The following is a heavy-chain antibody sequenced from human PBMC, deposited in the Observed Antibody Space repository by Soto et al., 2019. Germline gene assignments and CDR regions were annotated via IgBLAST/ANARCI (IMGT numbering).Heavy chain of an antibody. J-gene: IGHJ6*02. CDR1: GDSISRGFYY. V-gene: IGHV4-31*03. Sequence: SETLSLTCTVSGDSISRGFYYWSWIRQHPGKGLEWIGNIYHTGGTDFNPSLKSRLTMSVDTSKNQFSLRLTSVTAADTAVYYCARLPAIAAAGIYYYYGMDVWGQGTTVTVSS. D-gene: IGHD6-13*01. CDR2: IYHTGGT. CDR3: ARLPAIAAAGIYYYYGMDV.